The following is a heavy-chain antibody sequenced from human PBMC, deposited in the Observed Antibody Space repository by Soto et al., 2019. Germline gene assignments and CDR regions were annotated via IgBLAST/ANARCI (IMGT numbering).Heavy chain of an antibody. J-gene: IGHJ6*02. V-gene: IGHV3-74*01. Sequence: GGSLRLSCAASGFTFSSYWMHWVRQAPGKGPVWVSRINSDGSSTSYADSVKGRFTISRDNAKNTLYLQMNSLRAEDTAVYYCARGPISYYDFWSGYYRGYYGTDVWGQGTTVTVS. CDR2: INSDGSST. D-gene: IGHD3-3*01. CDR3: ARGPISYYDFWSGYYRGYYGTDV. CDR1: GFTFSSYW.